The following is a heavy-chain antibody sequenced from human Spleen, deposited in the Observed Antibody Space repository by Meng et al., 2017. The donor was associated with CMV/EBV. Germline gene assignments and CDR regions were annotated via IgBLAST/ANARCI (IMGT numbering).Heavy chain of an antibody. D-gene: IGHD6-13*01. CDR2: IYSGGST. CDR3: VREGGSNWFDY. Sequence: GESLKISCAASGFSFSSHWMSWVRQAPGKGLEWVSVIYSGGSTYYADSVKGRFTISRDKSKKRLYLQMNSLRAEDTAVYYCVREGGSNWFDYWGQGTLVTVSS. V-gene: IGHV3-53*01. J-gene: IGHJ4*02. CDR1: GFSFSSHW.